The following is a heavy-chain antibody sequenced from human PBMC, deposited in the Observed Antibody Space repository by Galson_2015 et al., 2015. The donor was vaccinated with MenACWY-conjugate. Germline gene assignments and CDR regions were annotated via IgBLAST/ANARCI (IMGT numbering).Heavy chain of an antibody. CDR1: GFTFSNAW. CDR3: TTAPPLTIFGVVIDFDY. J-gene: IGHJ4*02. CDR2: IKSKTDGGTT. D-gene: IGHD3-3*01. Sequence: SLRLSCAASGFTFSNAWMNWVRQAPGKGLEWVGRIKSKTDGGTTDYAAPVKGRFTISRDDSKNTLYLQMNSLKTEDTAVYYCTTAPPLTIFGVVIDFDYWGQGTLVTVSS. V-gene: IGHV3-15*07.